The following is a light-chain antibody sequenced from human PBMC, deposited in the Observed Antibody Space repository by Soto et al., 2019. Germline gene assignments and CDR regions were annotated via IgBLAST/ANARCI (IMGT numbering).Light chain of an antibody. Sequence: QSVLTQPASVSGSPGQSITISCTGTSSDVGSYNLVSWYQHHPGKAPKLMIYEVSKRPSGVSNRFSGSKSGNTASLTISGLQAEDEADYYCCSYAVSSTFRVYVFVTGTKLTVL. J-gene: IGLJ1*01. CDR1: SSDVGSYNL. CDR3: CSYAVSSTFRVYV. V-gene: IGLV2-23*02. CDR2: EVS.